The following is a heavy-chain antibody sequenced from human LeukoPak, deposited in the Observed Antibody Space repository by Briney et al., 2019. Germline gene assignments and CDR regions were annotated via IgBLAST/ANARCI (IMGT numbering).Heavy chain of an antibody. V-gene: IGHV3-21*01. CDR1: GFNFKLYS. D-gene: IGHD3-16*01. CDR3: ARGGGAWGEFDS. CDR2: ISSSATYK. J-gene: IGHJ4*02. Sequence: GGSLRLSCAASGFNFKLYSMHWVRQAPGKGLEWVSSISSSATYKYYPDSLKGRFTISRDNAKKSLFLQLDSLRAEDTAVYSCARGGGAWGEFDSWGLGTLVIVSS.